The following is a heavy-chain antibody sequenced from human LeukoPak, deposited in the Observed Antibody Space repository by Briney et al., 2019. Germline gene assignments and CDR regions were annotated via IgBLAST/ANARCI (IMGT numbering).Heavy chain of an antibody. CDR3: AKRVIAVAGSGDYFDY. Sequence: PGGSLRLSCAASGFTFSSYAMSWVRQAPGKGLEWVSAISGSGGSTYYADSVKGRFTISRDNSKNTLYLQMNSLRAEDTAVYYCAKRVIAVAGSGDYFDYWGQGTLVTVSS. J-gene: IGHJ4*02. V-gene: IGHV3-23*01. D-gene: IGHD6-19*01. CDR2: ISGSGGST. CDR1: GFTFSSYA.